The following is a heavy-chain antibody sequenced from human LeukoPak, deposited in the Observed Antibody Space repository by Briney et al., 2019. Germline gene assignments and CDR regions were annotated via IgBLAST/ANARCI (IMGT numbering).Heavy chain of an antibody. CDR2: IIPIFGTA. CDR1: GGTFSSYA. V-gene: IGHV1-69*01. Sequence: SVTVSCKASGGTFSSYAISWVRQAPGQGLEWMGGIIPIFGTANYAQQFQGRVTITADESTSTAYMELSSLRSEDTAVYYCAAYCSSTSCQLSFDYWGQGTLVTVSS. CDR3: AAYCSSTSCQLSFDY. J-gene: IGHJ4*02. D-gene: IGHD2-2*01.